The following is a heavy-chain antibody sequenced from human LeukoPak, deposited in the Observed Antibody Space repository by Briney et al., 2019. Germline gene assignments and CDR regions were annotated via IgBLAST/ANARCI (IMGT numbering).Heavy chain of an antibody. CDR1: GFTFSSYG. Sequence: GRSLRLSCEAPGFTFSSYGMHWVSQAPGKGLEWVAVISYDGSNKYYADSVKGRFTISRDNSKNTLYLQMNSLRAEDTAVYYCAKDRRDCSGGSCYSFFDYWGQGTLVTVSS. CDR3: AKDRRDCSGGSCYSFFDY. D-gene: IGHD2-15*01. CDR2: ISYDGSNK. V-gene: IGHV3-30*18. J-gene: IGHJ4*02.